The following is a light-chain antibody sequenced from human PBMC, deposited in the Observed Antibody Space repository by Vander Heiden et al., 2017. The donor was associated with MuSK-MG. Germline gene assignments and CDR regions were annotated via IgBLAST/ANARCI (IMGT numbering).Light chain of an antibody. J-gene: IGLJ2*01. CDR3: EAWDDSLNGHVV. Sequence: QSVLTQPPSASGTPVQRVTLSCSGRSSNIGSNTVNWYHQPPATAPNLLIYSNNKRPPGVPDRFSGSKSGTSAALAISGLQSEEEADYYCEAWDDSLNGHVVFGGGTKLTVL. CDR1: SSNIGSNT. V-gene: IGLV1-44*01. CDR2: SNN.